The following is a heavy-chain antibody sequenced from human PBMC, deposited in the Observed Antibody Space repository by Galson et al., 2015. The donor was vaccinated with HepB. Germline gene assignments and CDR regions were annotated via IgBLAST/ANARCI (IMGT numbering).Heavy chain of an antibody. V-gene: IGHV1-2*06. CDR3: ARGLILIQGVIIMWFDP. J-gene: IGHJ5*02. CDR2: INPNSGGT. D-gene: IGHD3-10*01. CDR1: GYTFTDFY. Sequence: SVKVSCKASGYTFTDFYIHWVRQAPGQGLEWMGRINPNSGGTNYAQKFQGRVTMTRDTSTSTAYMELRRLRSDDTAVYFCARGLILIQGVIIMWFDPWGQGTLVTVSS.